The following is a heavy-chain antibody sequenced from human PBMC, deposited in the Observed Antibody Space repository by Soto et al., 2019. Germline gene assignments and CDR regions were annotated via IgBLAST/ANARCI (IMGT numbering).Heavy chain of an antibody. Sequence: EVQVVQSGGGLVQPGGSLRLSCSFTFSMYSMSWVRQAPGKGLEWVAFISSGGSYIKYAASEKGRITNSRDYAKNSVSLKMNSRTGDDAAVYFCTREQGGCYESRVAPWDQGTLVTVSS. CDR1: FTFSMYS. CDR2: ISSGGSYI. CDR3: TREQGGCYESRVAP. D-gene: IGHD1-26*01. V-gene: IGHV3-21*01. J-gene: IGHJ5*02.